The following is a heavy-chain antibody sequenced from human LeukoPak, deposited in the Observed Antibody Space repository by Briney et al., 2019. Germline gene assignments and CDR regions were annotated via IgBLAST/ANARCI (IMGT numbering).Heavy chain of an antibody. CDR1: GGAFSSYA. V-gene: IGHV1-69*04. CDR3: ARDKDDDAFDI. Sequence: SVKVSCKASGGAFSSYAISWVRQAPGQGLEWMGRIIPILGIANYAQKFQGRVTITADKSTSTAYMELSSLRSEDTAVYYCARDKDDDAFDIWGQGTMVTVSS. J-gene: IGHJ3*02. CDR2: IIPILGIA.